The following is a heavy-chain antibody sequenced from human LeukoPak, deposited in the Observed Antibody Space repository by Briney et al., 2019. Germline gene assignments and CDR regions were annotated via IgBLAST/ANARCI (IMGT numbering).Heavy chain of an antibody. CDR3: ARSVVVTAFRVFDY. CDR1: GFTFSSYA. CDR2: ISGSGGST. Sequence: GGSLRLSCAAPGFTFSSYAMSWVRQAPGKGLEWVSAISGSGGSTYYADSVKGRFTISRDNSKNTLYLQMNSLRAEDAAVYYCARSVVVTAFRVFDYWGQGTLVTVSS. V-gene: IGHV3-23*01. J-gene: IGHJ4*02. D-gene: IGHD2-21*02.